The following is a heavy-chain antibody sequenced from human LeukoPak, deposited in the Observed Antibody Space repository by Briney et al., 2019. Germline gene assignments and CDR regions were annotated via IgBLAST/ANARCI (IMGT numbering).Heavy chain of an antibody. Sequence: SVEVSCKASGGTFSSYAISWVRQAPGQGLEWMGGIIPIFGTANYAQKFQGRVTITADESTSTAYMELSSLRSEDTAVYYCARDLRSTMVRGVIAYYYYYMDVWGKGTTVTVSS. D-gene: IGHD3-10*01. V-gene: IGHV1-69*13. CDR1: GGTFSSYA. CDR3: ARDLRSTMVRGVIAYYYYYMDV. J-gene: IGHJ6*03. CDR2: IIPIFGTA.